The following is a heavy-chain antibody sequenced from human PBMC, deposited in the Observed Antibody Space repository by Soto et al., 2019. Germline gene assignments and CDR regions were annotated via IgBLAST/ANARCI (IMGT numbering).Heavy chain of an antibody. V-gene: IGHV1-8*01. Sequence: QVQLVQSGAEVKKPGASVKVSCKASGYTFTSYDINWVRQAPGQGLEWMGWMNPNSGNTNYAQKFQGRVTITRNTSTSTAYTELSSLRSEDTAVYYCARRLYGDNVDYWGQGTLVTVSS. J-gene: IGHJ4*02. D-gene: IGHD4-17*01. CDR1: GYTFTSYD. CDR2: MNPNSGNT. CDR3: ARRLYGDNVDY.